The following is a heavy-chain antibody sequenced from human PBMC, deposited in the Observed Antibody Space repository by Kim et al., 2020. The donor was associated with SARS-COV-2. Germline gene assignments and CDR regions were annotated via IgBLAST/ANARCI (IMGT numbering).Heavy chain of an antibody. CDR2: IYYSGST. J-gene: IGHJ4*01. Sequence: SETLSLTCTVSGGSVSSGSYYWSWIRQPPGKGLEWIGYIYYSGSTNYNPSLKSRVTISVDTSKNQFSLKLSSVTAADTAVYYCARGAYDYVWGSYRSNF. D-gene: IGHD3-16*02. CDR3: ARGAYDYVWGSYRSNF. CDR1: GGSVSSGSYY. V-gene: IGHV4-61*01.